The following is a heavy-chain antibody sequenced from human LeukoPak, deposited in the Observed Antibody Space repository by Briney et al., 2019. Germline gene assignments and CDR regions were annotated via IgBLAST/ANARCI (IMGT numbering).Heavy chain of an antibody. V-gene: IGHV4-39*07. Sequence: PSETLSLTCTVSGGSISSSSYYWGWIRQPPGKGLEWIGSIYYSGSTYYNPSLKSRVTISVDTSKNQFSLKLSSVTAADTAVYYCARRYSYGYREWFDPWGQGTLVTVSS. CDR2: IYYSGST. D-gene: IGHD5-18*01. CDR1: GGSISSSSYY. CDR3: ARRYSYGYREWFDP. J-gene: IGHJ5*02.